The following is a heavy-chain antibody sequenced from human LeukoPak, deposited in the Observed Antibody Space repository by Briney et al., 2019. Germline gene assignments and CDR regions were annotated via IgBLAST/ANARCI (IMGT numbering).Heavy chain of an antibody. V-gene: IGHV4-59*01. CDR1: GGSISSYY. CDR3: ARDGDYVYNWFDP. D-gene: IGHD3-16*01. J-gene: IGHJ5*02. Sequence: NPSETLSLTCTVSGGSISSYYWSWIRQPPGKGLEWIGYIYYSGSTNNNPSLKSRVTISVDTSKNQFSLKLSSVTAADTAVYYCARDGDYVYNWFDPWGQGTLVTVSS. CDR2: IYYSGST.